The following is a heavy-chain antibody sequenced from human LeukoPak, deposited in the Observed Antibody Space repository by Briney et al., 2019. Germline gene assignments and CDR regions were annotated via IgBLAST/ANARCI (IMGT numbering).Heavy chain of an antibody. D-gene: IGHD6-19*01. J-gene: IGHJ6*02. CDR3: ARLISSGWSSYYYYYGMDV. CDR1: GVSISSYY. CDR2: IYYSGST. Sequence: PSETLSLTCTVSGVSISSYYWSWIRQPPGKGLEWIGYIYYSGSTNYNPSLKSRVTISVDTSKNQFSLKLSSVTAADTAVYYCARLISSGWSSYYYYYGMDVWGQGTTVTVSS. V-gene: IGHV4-59*01.